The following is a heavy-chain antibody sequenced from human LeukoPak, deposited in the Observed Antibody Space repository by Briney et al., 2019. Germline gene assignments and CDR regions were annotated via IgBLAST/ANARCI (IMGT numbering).Heavy chain of an antibody. J-gene: IGHJ4*02. CDR2: ISGSGGST. D-gene: IGHD1-26*01. V-gene: IGHV3-23*01. Sequence: GGFLRLSCAASGFTFSSYAMSWVRQAPGKGLEWVSAISGSGGSTYYADSVKGRFTISRDNSKNTLYLQMNSLRAEDTAVYYCAKVGAGYSGSYYYRGYFDYWGQGTLVTVSS. CDR3: AKVGAGYSGSYYYRGYFDY. CDR1: GFTFSSYA.